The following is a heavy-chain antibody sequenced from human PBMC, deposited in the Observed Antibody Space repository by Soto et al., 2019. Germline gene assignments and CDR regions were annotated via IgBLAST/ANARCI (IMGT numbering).Heavy chain of an antibody. CDR2: VSGSGGST. V-gene: IGHV3-23*01. J-gene: IGHJ4*02. CDR3: AKGTSSWGLFDS. D-gene: IGHD6-13*01. CDR1: GFTFSNYV. Sequence: EVHLLESGGGLVQPGGSLRLSCAASGFTFSNYVMSWVRQPPGKGLQWVSAVSGSGGSTYYADSVKGRFTISRDNSKNTLYLQMNSLRADDTAVYYCAKGTSSWGLFDSWGQGTLVSVSS.